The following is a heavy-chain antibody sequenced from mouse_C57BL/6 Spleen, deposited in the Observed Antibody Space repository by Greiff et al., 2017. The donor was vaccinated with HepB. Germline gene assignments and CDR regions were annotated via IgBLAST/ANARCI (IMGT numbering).Heavy chain of an antibody. CDR3: ARQEDSSGPRFDY. CDR2: ISSGGSYT. Sequence: EVKLMESGGDLVKPGGSLKLSCAASGFTFSSYGMSWVRQTPDKRLEWVATISSGGSYTYYPDSVKGRFTISRDNAKNTLYLQMSSLKSEDTAMYYCARQEDSSGPRFDYWGQGTTLTVSS. D-gene: IGHD3-2*02. CDR1: GFTFSSYG. V-gene: IGHV5-6*01. J-gene: IGHJ2*01.